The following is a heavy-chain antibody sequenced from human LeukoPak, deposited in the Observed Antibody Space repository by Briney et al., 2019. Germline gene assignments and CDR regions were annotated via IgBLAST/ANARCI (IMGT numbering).Heavy chain of an antibody. CDR1: GFTLSNYW. J-gene: IGHJ3*02. CDR2: INRDESDT. D-gene: IGHD3-10*01. Sequence: GGSLRLSCAASGFTLSNYWMTWVRQAPGKGREWVANINRDESDTHYVDSVEGRFTISRDNAKNSLYLQMNSLRAEDTAVYYCVRDDGHSYQYASRTYYYDAFDIWGQGTVVTVSS. CDR3: VRDDGHSYQYASRTYYYDAFDI. V-gene: IGHV3-7*01.